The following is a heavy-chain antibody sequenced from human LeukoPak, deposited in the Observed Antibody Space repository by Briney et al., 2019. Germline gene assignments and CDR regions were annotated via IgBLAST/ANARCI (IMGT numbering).Heavy chain of an antibody. CDR2: ISSSSSTI. Sequence: GGSLRLSCAASGFTVSSNYMSWVRQAPGKGLEWVSYISSSSSTIYYADSVKGRFTISRDNAKNSLYLQMNSLRAEDTAVYYCASVLSGSYYGGDAFDIWGQGTMVTVSS. CDR1: GFTVSSNY. J-gene: IGHJ3*02. V-gene: IGHV3-48*01. CDR3: ASVLSGSYYGGDAFDI. D-gene: IGHD1-26*01.